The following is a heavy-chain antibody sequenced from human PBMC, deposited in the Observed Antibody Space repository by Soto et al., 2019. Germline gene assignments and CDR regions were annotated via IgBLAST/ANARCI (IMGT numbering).Heavy chain of an antibody. CDR3: ARCDVLRYFDWARGPYYYYGMDV. J-gene: IGHJ6*02. V-gene: IGHV4-34*01. CDR1: GGSISSYY. D-gene: IGHD3-9*01. CDR2: INHSGST. Sequence: PSETLSLTCTVSGGSISSYYWSWIRQPPGKGLEWIGEINHSGSTNYNPSLKSRVTISVDTSKNQFSLKLSSVTAADTAVYYCARCDVLRYFDWARGPYYYYGMDVWGQATTVTLSS.